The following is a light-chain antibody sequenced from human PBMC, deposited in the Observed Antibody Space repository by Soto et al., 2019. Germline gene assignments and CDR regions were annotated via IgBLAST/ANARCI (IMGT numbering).Light chain of an antibody. V-gene: IGLV4-69*01. CDR1: SGHSSYA. CDR2: LNSDGSH. CDR3: QTWGTRPLV. Sequence: QLVLTQSPSASASLGASVKLTCTLSSGHSSYAIAWHQQQPEKGPRYLMKLNSDGSHSKGDGIPDRFSGSSPGAERYLTISSLQSEDEAVYYCQTWGTRPLVFGGGTNLTVL. J-gene: IGLJ2*01.